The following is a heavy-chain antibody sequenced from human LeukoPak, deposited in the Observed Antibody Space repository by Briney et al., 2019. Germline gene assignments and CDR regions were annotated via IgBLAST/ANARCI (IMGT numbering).Heavy chain of an antibody. D-gene: IGHD2-2*01. CDR1: GFTFSSYG. Sequence: GGSLRLSCAASGFTFSSYGMHWVRQAPGKGLEWVAVIWYDGSNKYYADSVKGGFTISRDNSKNTLYLQMNSLRAEDTAVYYCARVRGYQLPVDYWGQGTLVTVSS. V-gene: IGHV3-33*01. J-gene: IGHJ4*02. CDR3: ARVRGYQLPVDY. CDR2: IWYDGSNK.